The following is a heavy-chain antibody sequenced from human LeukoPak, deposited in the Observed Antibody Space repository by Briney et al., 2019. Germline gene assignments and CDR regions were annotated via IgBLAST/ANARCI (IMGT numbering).Heavy chain of an antibody. CDR1: GGSISSSSYY. CDR3: ASLTMIVVS. V-gene: IGHV4-39*01. CDR2: IYYSGST. D-gene: IGHD3-22*01. Sequence: SETLSLTCTVSGGSISSSSYYWGWIRQPPGKGLEWIGSIYYSGSTYYNPSLKSRVTISVDTSKNQFSLKLSSVIAADTAVYYCASLTMIVVSWGQGTLVTVSS. J-gene: IGHJ5*02.